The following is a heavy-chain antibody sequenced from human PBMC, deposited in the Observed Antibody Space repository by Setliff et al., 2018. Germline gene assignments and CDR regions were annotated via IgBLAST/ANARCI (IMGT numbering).Heavy chain of an antibody. CDR1: GGSFTGYL. Sequence: PSETLSLTCDVSGGSFTGYLWTWVRQPPGRGLEWIGSIYHSGSTYYNPSLKRRVTISVDTSKNQLSLELSSVTAADTAVYYCARVPRFTDTRDAFDIWGQGTMVTVSS. CDR2: IYHSGST. V-gene: IGHV4-34*09. J-gene: IGHJ3*02. D-gene: IGHD5-18*01. CDR3: ARVPRFTDTRDAFDI.